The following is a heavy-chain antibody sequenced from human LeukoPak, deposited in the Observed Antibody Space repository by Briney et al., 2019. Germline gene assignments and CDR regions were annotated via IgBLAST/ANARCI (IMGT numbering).Heavy chain of an antibody. CDR1: GYTFTSYD. J-gene: IGHJ5*02. D-gene: IGHD2-2*01. CDR3: ARSPPYCSSTSCYFVDP. Sequence: GASVKVSCKASGYTFTSYDINWVRQATGQGLEWMGWMNPSSGNTGYAQKFQGRVTMTRNPSISTAYMELSSLRSEDTAVYYCARSPPYCSSTSCYFVDPWGQGTLVTVSS. V-gene: IGHV1-8*01. CDR2: MNPSSGNT.